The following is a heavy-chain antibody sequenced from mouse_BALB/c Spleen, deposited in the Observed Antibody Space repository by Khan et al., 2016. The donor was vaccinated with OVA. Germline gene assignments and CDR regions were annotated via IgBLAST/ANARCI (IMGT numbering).Heavy chain of an antibody. D-gene: IGHD1-1*01. CDR3: ATSYFYGYYFDY. CDR2: ISGDSNTI. J-gene: IGHJ2*01. V-gene: IGHV5-17*02. CDR1: GFTFSSYG. Sequence: EAQRVESGGGLVQPGGSRKLSCAASGFTFSSYGMHWVRQAPEKGLEWVAYISGDSNTIYYADTVKGRFTISRDNPKNTLFLRMTSLMSEDTAMYYCATSYFYGYYFDYWGPGTTLTVSS.